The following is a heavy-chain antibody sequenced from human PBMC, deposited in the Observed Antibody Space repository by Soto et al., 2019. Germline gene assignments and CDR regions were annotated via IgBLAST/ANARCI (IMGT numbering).Heavy chain of an antibody. V-gene: IGHV4-30-4*01. D-gene: IGHD2-21*02. CDR2: IYYSGSA. Sequence: PSETLSLTCTVSGDSISSGDYYWSWIRQPPGKGLEWIGYIYYSGSAYYNPSLKSRVTISVDTSKNQFSLKLSSVTAADTAVYYCASLVVTAHNWFDPWGQGTLVTVSS. J-gene: IGHJ5*02. CDR1: GDSISSGDYY. CDR3: ASLVVTAHNWFDP.